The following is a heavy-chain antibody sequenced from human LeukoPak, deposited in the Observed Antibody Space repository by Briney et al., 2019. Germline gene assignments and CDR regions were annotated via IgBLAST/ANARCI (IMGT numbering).Heavy chain of an antibody. Sequence: KTGGSLRLSCAASGFTFSTYTMNRVRQAPGKGLEWVSSISVSSTYIYYADSVKGRFTISRDNAKNSLYLQMNSLRAEDTAVYYCAKDRIIMVRGAFRGYAMDVWGKGTSVTVAS. CDR2: ISVSSTYI. V-gene: IGHV3-21*01. J-gene: IGHJ6*04. CDR3: AKDRIIMVRGAFRGYAMDV. CDR1: GFTFSTYT. D-gene: IGHD3-10*01.